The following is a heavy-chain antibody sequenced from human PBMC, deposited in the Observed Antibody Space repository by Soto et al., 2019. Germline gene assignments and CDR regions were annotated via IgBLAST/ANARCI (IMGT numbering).Heavy chain of an antibody. D-gene: IGHD3-22*01. CDR3: ARTVRDSSGYYTVDP. CDR2: IDWDDDK. J-gene: IGHJ5*02. V-gene: IGHV2-70*11. Sequence: SGPTLVNPTQTLTLTCTFSGFSLSTSGMCVSWIRQPPGKALEWLARIDWDDDKYYSTSLKTRLTISKDTSKNQVVLTMTNMGPVDTATYYCARTVRDSSGYYTVDPWGQGTLVTVSS. CDR1: GFSLSTSGMC.